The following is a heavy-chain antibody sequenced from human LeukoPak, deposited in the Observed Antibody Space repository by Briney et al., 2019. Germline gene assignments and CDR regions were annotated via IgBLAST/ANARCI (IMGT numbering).Heavy chain of an antibody. J-gene: IGHJ4*02. CDR3: AKDRSGSFDY. V-gene: IGHV3-30*18. Sequence: PGGSLRLSCAASGFTFSSYGMHWVRQAPGKGLEWVAVISYDGSNKYYADSVKGRFTTSRDNSKNTLYLQMNSLRAEDTAVYYCAKDRSGSFDYWGQGTLVTVSS. D-gene: IGHD6-19*01. CDR2: ISYDGSNK. CDR1: GFTFSSYG.